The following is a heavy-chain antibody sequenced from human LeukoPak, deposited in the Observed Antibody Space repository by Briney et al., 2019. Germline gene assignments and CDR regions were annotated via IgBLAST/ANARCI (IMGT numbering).Heavy chain of an antibody. J-gene: IGHJ4*01. CDR1: GDSMSSSSYY. CDR3: AKQGKEYFAWLPRGYFDP. V-gene: IGHV4-39*01. Sequence: PSETLSLTCTVSGDSMSSSSYYWVWIRQPPGQGLGWIGSIYFSGTTYYSESLKSRVTISTSGNQFSLKLNSVSAADTAIYFCAKQGKEYFAWLPRGYFDPWGQGVLVSGSS. CDR2: IYFSGTT. D-gene: IGHD3-9*01.